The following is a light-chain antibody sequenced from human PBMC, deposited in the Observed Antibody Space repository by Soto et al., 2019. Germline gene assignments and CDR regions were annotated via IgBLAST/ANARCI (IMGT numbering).Light chain of an antibody. CDR1: RSLLKANGYTY. J-gene: IGKJ1*01. CDR2: LGY. CDR3: QQYNSYSEA. Sequence: DLELTPSPRSLTVPSVSQAPNSCRSSRSLLKANGYTYFHWFLQKPGQSPQLLIYLGYNRAPGVPSRFSGSGSGTEFTLTISSLQPDDFATYYCQQYNSYSEAFGQGTKVDIK. V-gene: IGKV2-28*01.